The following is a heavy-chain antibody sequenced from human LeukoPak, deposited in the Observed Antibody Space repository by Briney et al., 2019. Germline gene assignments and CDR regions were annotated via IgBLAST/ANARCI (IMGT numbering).Heavy chain of an antibody. J-gene: IGHJ4*02. D-gene: IGHD6-19*01. V-gene: IGHV4-34*01. CDR1: GGSFSGYY. Sequence: PSETLSLTCAVYGGSFSGYYWSWIRQPPGKGLEWIGEINHSGSTNYNPSLKSRVTMSVDMSKNQFSLKLSSVTAADTAVYYCARGRGSGASFDYWGQGTLVTVSS. CDR3: ARGRGSGASFDY. CDR2: INHSGST.